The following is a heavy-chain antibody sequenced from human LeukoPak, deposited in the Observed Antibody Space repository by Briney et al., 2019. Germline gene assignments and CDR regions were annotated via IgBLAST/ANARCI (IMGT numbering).Heavy chain of an antibody. J-gene: IGHJ4*02. CDR1: GGSISSYY. V-gene: IGHV4-59*08. Sequence: TSETLSLTCTVSGGSISSYYWNWIRQPPGKGLEWIGHIYYSGTTNYSPSLKSRVTISVDTSKNQFSLKLSSVTAADTAVYYCARQGGWGSPLLIWGQGTLVTVSS. CDR3: ARQGGWGSPLLI. D-gene: IGHD3-16*01. CDR2: IYYSGTT.